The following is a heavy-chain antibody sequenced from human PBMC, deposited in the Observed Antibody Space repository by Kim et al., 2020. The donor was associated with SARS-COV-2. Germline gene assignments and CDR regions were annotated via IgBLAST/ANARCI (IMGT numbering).Heavy chain of an antibody. V-gene: IGHV1-2*04. CDR3: ARGGPLWFGEYWFDP. CDR2: INPNSGGT. CDR1: GYTFTGYY. Sequence: ASVKVSCKASGYTFTGYYMHWVRQAPGQGLEWMGWINPNSGGTNYAQKFQGWVTMTRDTSISTAYMELSRLRSDDTAVYYCARGGPLWFGEYWFDPWGQGTLVTVSS. D-gene: IGHD3-10*01. J-gene: IGHJ5*02.